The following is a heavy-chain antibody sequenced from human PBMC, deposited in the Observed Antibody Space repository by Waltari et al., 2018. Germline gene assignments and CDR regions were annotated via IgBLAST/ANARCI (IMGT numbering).Heavy chain of an antibody. CDR2: IYYSGST. J-gene: IGHJ4*02. D-gene: IGHD6-13*01. CDR3: ARRESKGSSSWLDY. Sequence: QLQLQESGPGLVKPSETLSLTCTVSGGSISSSSYYWGWIRQPPGKGLEWIGGIYYSGSTYYNPSLKSRVTISVDTSKNQFSLKLSSVTAADTAVYYCARRESKGSSSWLDYWGQGTLVTVSS. CDR1: GGSISSSSYY. V-gene: IGHV4-39*01.